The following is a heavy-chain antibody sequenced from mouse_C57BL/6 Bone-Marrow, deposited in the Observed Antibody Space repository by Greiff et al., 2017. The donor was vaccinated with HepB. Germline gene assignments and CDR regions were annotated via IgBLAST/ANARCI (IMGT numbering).Heavy chain of an antibody. CDR2: ISYSGST. CDR3: ARFLDYYGYYYAMDY. J-gene: IGHJ4*01. V-gene: IGHV3-8*01. Sequence: EVQRVESGPGLAKPSQTLSLTCSVTGYSITSDYWNWIRKFPGNKLEYMGYISYSGSTYYNPSLKSRISITRDTSKNQYYLQLNSVTTEDTATYYCARFLDYYGYYYAMDYWGQGTSVTVSS. D-gene: IGHD1-1*01. CDR1: GYSITSDY.